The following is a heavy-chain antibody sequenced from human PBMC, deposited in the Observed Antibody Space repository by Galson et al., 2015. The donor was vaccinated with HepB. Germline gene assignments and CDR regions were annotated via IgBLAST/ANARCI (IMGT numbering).Heavy chain of an antibody. J-gene: IGHJ6*02. D-gene: IGHD3-16*02. CDR1: GYTFTSYG. V-gene: IGHV1-18*04. Sequence: SVKVSCKASGYTFTSYGISWVRQAPGQGLEWMGWISAYNGNTNYAQKLQGRVTMTTDTSTSTAYMELRSLRSDDTAVYYCARDEPDGYVWGSYRPTVYYYGMDVWGQGTTVTVSS. CDR2: ISAYNGNT. CDR3: ARDEPDGYVWGSYRPTVYYYGMDV.